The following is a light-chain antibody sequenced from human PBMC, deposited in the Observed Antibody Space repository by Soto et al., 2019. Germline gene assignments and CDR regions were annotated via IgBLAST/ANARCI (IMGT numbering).Light chain of an antibody. CDR1: QTISND. J-gene: IGKJ4*01. CDR2: GAS. Sequence: EVVMTQSPATVSVSPGEGVTLSCRASQTISNDLAWYQQKPGQAPRLLIYGASTRATGVPARFSGGGDGTEFTLTISSLQSEDFAFYYCQQNNKWPPVTFGGGTKVEIK. V-gene: IGKV3-15*01. CDR3: QQNNKWPPVT.